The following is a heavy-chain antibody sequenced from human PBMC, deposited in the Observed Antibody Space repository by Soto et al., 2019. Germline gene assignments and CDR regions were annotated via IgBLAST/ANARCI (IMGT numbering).Heavy chain of an antibody. CDR1: GFTVSSNY. CDR2: IYSGGTT. J-gene: IGHJ3*01. V-gene: IGHV3-66*01. CDR3: ARFTLMTTGTSGG. D-gene: IGHD4-17*01. Sequence: EVQLVESGGDLVQPGGSLRLSCEASGFTVSSNYMSWVRQAPGKGLEWVSVIYSGGTTYYADSVKGRLTISRDNARNTLFLQMNSLRVEDTAVYYCARFTLMTTGTSGGWGQGTMVTVSS.